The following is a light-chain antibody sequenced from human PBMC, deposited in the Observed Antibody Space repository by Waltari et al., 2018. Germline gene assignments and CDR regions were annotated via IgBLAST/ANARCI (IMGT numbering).Light chain of an antibody. J-gene: IGLJ2*01. V-gene: IGLV2-11*01. CDR1: RSDVGGYKF. CDR2: DVT. Sequence: QSALTQPRSVSGSPGQSLTNSCTGTRSDVGGYKFVSWDQQHPGTAPKLIISDVTKRPAGVPDRFSGSKSGNTASLTISGLQAEDEADYYCSSYAGNYVAFGGGTKLTVL. CDR3: SSYAGNYVA.